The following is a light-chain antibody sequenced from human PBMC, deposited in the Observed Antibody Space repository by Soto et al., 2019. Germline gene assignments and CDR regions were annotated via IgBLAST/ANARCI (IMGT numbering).Light chain of an antibody. CDR2: GAS. V-gene: IGKV3-20*01. J-gene: IGKJ1*01. CDR1: QSVDSSF. Sequence: EIVLTQSPGSLSLSPGERATLSCRASQSVDSSFFAWYQKKPGQAPRLLIYGASKRATGIPDRFSGSGSGTDFTLTISRLEPEDFAVYYCQQYVSSVTFGQRTKVEIK. CDR3: QQYVSSVT.